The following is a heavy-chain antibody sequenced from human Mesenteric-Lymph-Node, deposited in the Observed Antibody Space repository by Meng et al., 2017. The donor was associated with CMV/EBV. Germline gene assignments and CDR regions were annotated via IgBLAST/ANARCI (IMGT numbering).Heavy chain of an antibody. CDR3: ARVGRAYCSSTSCYTRAFDI. V-gene: IGHV1-69*10. CDR1: GGTFSSYA. Sequence: SVQVSCKDSGGTFSSYAISWVRQAPGQGLEWMGGIIPILGIANYAQKFQGRVTITADKSTSTAYMELSSLRSEDTAVYYCARVGRAYCSSTSCYTRAFDIWGQGTMVTVSS. D-gene: IGHD2-2*02. J-gene: IGHJ3*02. CDR2: IIPILGIA.